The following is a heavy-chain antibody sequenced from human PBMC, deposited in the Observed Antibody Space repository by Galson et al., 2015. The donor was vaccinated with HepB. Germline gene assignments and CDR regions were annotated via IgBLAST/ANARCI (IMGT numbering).Heavy chain of an antibody. J-gene: IGHJ6*02. CDR2: IEWDDDK. V-gene: IGHV2-70*11. D-gene: IGHD6-19*01. Sequence: PALVKPTQTLTLTCTFSGFSLSTRGMCVSWIRQPPGKALEWLARIEWDDDKNYSTSLKTRLTISKDTSKNQVVLTVTNMDPVDTATYYCARTAGIAVAGNVHYYYGMDVWGQGTTVTVSS. CDR3: ARTAGIAVAGNVHYYYGMDV. CDR1: GFSLSTRGMC.